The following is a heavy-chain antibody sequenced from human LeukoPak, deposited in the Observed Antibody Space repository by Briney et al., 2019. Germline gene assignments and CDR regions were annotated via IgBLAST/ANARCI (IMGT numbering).Heavy chain of an antibody. J-gene: IGHJ4*02. V-gene: IGHV4-34*01. CDR3: ARAWGYSYGYDY. CDR2: INHSGST. Sequence: ETSETLSLTCAVYGGSFSGYYWSWIRQPPGKGLEGIGEINHSGSTNYNPSLKSRVTISVDASKNQFSLKLSSVTAADTAVYYCARAWGYSYGYDYWGQGTLVTVSS. D-gene: IGHD5-18*01. CDR1: GGSFSGYY.